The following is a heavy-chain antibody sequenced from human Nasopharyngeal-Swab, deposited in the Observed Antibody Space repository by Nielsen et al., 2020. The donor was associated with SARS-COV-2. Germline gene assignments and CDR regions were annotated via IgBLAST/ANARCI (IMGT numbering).Heavy chain of an antibody. CDR2: ISGSGGST. D-gene: IGHD1-20*01. CDR1: GFTFSSYA. Sequence: GESLKISCAASGFTFSSYAMGWVRQAPGKGLEWVSAISGSGGSTYYADSVKGRFTISRESAKNSLYLQMNSLRAEDTAVYYCARLTVAEGAFDIWGQGTMVTVSS. V-gene: IGHV3-23*01. J-gene: IGHJ3*02. CDR3: ARLTVAEGAFDI.